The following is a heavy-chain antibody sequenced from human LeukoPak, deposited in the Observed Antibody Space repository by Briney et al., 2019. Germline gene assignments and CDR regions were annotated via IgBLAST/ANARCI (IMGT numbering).Heavy chain of an antibody. CDR2: INPNSGAT. J-gene: IGHJ1*01. D-gene: IGHD2-2*01. V-gene: IGHV1-2*02. CDR3: ATTRYCSSTSCYAGPQTAEYFQH. CDR1: GYTFTGYY. Sequence: ASVKVSCKASGYTFTGYYMHWVRQAPGQGLEWMGWINPNSGATNYAQKFQGRVTMTRDTSISTAYMELRRLRSDDTAVYYCATTRYCSSTSCYAGPQTAEYFQHWGQGTLVTVSS.